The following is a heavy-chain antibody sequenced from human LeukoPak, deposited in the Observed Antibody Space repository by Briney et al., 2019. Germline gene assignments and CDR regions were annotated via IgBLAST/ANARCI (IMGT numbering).Heavy chain of an antibody. J-gene: IGHJ6*03. V-gene: IGHV3-48*03. CDR2: ISSSGSTI. D-gene: IGHD3-9*01. Sequence: PSGGSLRLSCAGSGFTFSTYEMNWVRQAPGKGLEWVSYISSSGSTIYYADSVKGRFTISRDNAKNSLYLQMNSLRAEDTAVYYCARGPPDLRYFDWQNYYYYMDVWGKGTTVTISS. CDR1: GFTFSTYE. CDR3: ARGPPDLRYFDWQNYYYYMDV.